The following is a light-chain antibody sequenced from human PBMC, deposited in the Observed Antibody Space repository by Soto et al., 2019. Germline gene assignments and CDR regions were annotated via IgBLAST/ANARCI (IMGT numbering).Light chain of an antibody. V-gene: IGKV1-39*01. CDR2: AAS. Sequence: DIQMTQSPSSLSASVGDRVTITCRASQSISRHLNWYQQKPGKAPKVLIYAASSLQSGVPSRFSGSGSGTDFTLIISSLQPEDFATYYCQQSYSKRTFGQGTKVEIK. CDR1: QSISRH. CDR3: QQSYSKRT. J-gene: IGKJ1*01.